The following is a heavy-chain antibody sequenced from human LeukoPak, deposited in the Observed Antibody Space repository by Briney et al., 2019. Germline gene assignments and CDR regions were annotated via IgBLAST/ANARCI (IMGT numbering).Heavy chain of an antibody. CDR1: GYTFTGYY. CDR2: INPNSGGT. D-gene: IGHD5-12*01. CDR3: ARERYSGSGERCEH. Sequence: ASVKVSCKASGYTFTGYYMHWVRQAPGPGLEWTGWINPNSGGTKYAQKFQGRVTITTDTSITTAFMDVNRLRSDVPAVYYCARERYSGSGERCEHWRQGTRVTVSS. V-gene: IGHV1-2*02. J-gene: IGHJ4*02.